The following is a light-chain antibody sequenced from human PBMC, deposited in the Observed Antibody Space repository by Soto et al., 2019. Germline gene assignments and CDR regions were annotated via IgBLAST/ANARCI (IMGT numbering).Light chain of an antibody. CDR3: QQYGSSPPT. J-gene: IGKJ1*01. CDR2: GAS. Sequence: IVLTQSPATLSLSAGERATLSCRASQSVRSNHLAWYQQKPGQAPRLLIYGASSRATGIPDRFSGSGSGTDFTLTINRLEPEDFALYYCQQYGSSPPTFGQGTKVDIK. CDR1: QSVRSNH. V-gene: IGKV3-20*01.